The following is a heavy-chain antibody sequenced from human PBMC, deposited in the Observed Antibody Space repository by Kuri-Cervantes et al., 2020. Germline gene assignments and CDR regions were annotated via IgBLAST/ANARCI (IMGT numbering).Heavy chain of an antibody. CDR3: AKRTGPNDY. CDR1: GFTFSSYA. CDR2: ISCSGGST. J-gene: IGHJ4*02. D-gene: IGHD1-1*01. Sequence: GESLKISCAASGFTFSSYAMSWVRQAPGKGLEWVSAISCSGGSTYYADSVKGRFTISRDNSKNTLYLQMNSLRAEDTAVYYCAKRTGPNDYWGQGTLVTVSS. V-gene: IGHV3-23*01.